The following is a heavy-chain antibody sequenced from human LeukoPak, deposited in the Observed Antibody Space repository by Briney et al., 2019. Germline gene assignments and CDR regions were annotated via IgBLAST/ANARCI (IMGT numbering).Heavy chain of an antibody. J-gene: IGHJ4*02. D-gene: IGHD3-22*01. Sequence: SETLSLTCTVSGGSISSNYWSWIRQPPGKGLEWIGYIYYSGSTNYNPSLKSRVTISVDTSKTQFSLKLSSVTAADTAVYYCARGANYYDSSGYIDYWGQGTLVTVSS. CDR1: GGSISSNY. V-gene: IGHV4-59*01. CDR2: IYYSGST. CDR3: ARGANYYDSSGYIDY.